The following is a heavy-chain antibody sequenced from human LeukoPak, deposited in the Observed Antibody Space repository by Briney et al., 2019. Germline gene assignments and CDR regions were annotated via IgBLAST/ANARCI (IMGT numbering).Heavy chain of an antibody. CDR1: GFTVSSYY. Sequence: GGSLRLSCAASGFTVSSYYMSGVRQAPGKGLEWVSVIYSSGSTYYAGSVKGRLTISRDSSKNTLYLQMNSLRPEDTAVYYCARGLVGATTCFDYWGQGTLVIVSS. CDR2: IYSSGST. V-gene: IGHV3-66*02. J-gene: IGHJ4*02. D-gene: IGHD1-26*01. CDR3: ARGLVGATTCFDY.